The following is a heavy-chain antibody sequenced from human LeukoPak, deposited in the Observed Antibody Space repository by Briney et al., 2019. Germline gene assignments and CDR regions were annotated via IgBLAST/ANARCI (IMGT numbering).Heavy chain of an antibody. CDR2: MSPNSGNT. Sequence: ASVKVSCKASGYTFTSYDINWVRQATGQGLEWMGWMSPNSGNTGYAQKFQGRVTMTRNTSISTAYMELSSLRSEDTAVYYCARGYGEDIVVVVAAQDAFDIWGQGTMVTVSS. V-gene: IGHV1-8*01. CDR1: GYTFTSYD. CDR3: ARGYGEDIVVVVAAQDAFDI. D-gene: IGHD2-15*01. J-gene: IGHJ3*02.